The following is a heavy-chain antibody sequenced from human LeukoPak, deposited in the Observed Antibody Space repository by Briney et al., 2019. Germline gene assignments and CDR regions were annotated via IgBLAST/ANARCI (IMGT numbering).Heavy chain of an antibody. CDR1: GFTFSSYW. J-gene: IGHJ4*02. Sequence: PGGPLRLSCAVSGFTFSSYWMSWVRQAPGKGLEWVANIKPDGSEKYYVDSVKGRFTISRDNAKNSLYLQMNSLRAEDTAVYYCARDGYSFARDFWGQGTLVTVSS. D-gene: IGHD5-12*01. CDR2: IKPDGSEK. CDR3: ARDGYSFARDF. V-gene: IGHV3-7*01.